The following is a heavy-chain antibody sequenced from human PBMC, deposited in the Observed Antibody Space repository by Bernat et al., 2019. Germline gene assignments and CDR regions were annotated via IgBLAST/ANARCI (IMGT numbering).Heavy chain of an antibody. J-gene: IGHJ4*02. CDR1: GGSISSSSYY. V-gene: IGHV4-39*01. Sequence: QLQLQESGPGLVKPSETLSLTCTVSGGSISSSSYYWGWIRQPPGKGLEWIGSIYYSGSTYYNPSLKSRVTISVDTSKNQFSLKLSSVTAADTAVYYCARHSLTAASGSYPSHLDYWGQGTLVTVSS. D-gene: IGHD1-26*01. CDR2: IYYSGST. CDR3: ARHSLTAASGSYPSHLDY.